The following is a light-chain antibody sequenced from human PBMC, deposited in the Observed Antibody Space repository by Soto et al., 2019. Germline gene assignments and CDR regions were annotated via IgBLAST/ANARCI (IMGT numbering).Light chain of an antibody. CDR2: DVS. Sequence: QSALTQPASVSGSPGQSITISCTGTSSDVGGYNYVSWYQQHPGKAPKLMIYDVSNRPSGVSNRFSGSKSGNTASLTISGLQAEDEADYYCGSYKSSSSYVFGTGTEVTVL. CDR1: SSDVGGYNY. V-gene: IGLV2-14*01. CDR3: GSYKSSSSYV. J-gene: IGLJ1*01.